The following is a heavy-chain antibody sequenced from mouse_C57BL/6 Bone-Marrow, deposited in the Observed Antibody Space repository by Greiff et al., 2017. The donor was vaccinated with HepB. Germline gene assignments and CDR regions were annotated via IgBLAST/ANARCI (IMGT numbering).Heavy chain of an antibody. V-gene: IGHV5-4*01. D-gene: IGHD1-1*01. CDR1: GFTFSSYA. Sequence: EVQRVESGGGLVKPGGSLKLSCAASGFTFSSYAMSWVRQTPEKRLEWVATISDGGSYTYYPDNVKGRFTISRDNAKNNLYLQMSHLKSEDTAMYYCARDRDYYYGSRDAMDYWGQGTSVTVSS. CDR2: ISDGGSYT. J-gene: IGHJ4*01. CDR3: ARDRDYYYGSRDAMDY.